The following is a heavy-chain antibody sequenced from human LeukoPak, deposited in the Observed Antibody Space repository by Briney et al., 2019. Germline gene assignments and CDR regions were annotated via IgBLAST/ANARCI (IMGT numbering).Heavy chain of an antibody. CDR2: IYSGGST. Sequence: GGSLRLSCAASGFTVSSNYMSWVRQAPGKGLEWVSIIYSGGSTFYADSVKGRFTISRDSSKNTLYLQMNSLRAEDTAVYYCARGGSYLSAFDIWGQGTMVTVSS. CDR1: GFTVSSNY. CDR3: ARGGSYLSAFDI. D-gene: IGHD1-26*01. J-gene: IGHJ3*02. V-gene: IGHV3-53*01.